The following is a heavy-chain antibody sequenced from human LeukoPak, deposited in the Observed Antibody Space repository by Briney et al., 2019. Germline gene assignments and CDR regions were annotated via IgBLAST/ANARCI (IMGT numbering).Heavy chain of an antibody. J-gene: IGHJ4*02. V-gene: IGHV3-30*02. Sequence: GGSLRLSWAASGFTLSSYGMHWVRRAPGKGLEWVAFIRYDGSNKYYADSVKGRFTISRDNSKNTLYLQMNSLRAEDTAVYYCAKASGGSCYCWGQGTLVTVSS. CDR3: AKASGGSCYC. CDR1: GFTLSSYG. D-gene: IGHD2-15*01. CDR2: IRYDGSNK.